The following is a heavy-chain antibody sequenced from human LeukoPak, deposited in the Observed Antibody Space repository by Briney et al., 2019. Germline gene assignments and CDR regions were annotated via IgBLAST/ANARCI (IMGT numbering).Heavy chain of an antibody. CDR2: VYDSGST. CDR1: GGSITSGSYY. D-gene: IGHD3-3*01. Sequence: SETLSLTCTVSGGSITSGSYYWGWIRQPPGKGLEWIGSVYDSGSTYYNPSLKSRGTMSVDTSKNQFSLKLSSVTAADTAVYYCARINDFWSGPTLDVWGQGTTATVSS. J-gene: IGHJ6*02. V-gene: IGHV4-39*01. CDR3: ARINDFWSGPTLDV.